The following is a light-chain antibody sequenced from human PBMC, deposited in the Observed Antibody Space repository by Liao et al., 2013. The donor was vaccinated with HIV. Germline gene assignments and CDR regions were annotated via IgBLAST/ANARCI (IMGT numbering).Light chain of an antibody. CDR3: LAWDGDTAV. V-gene: IGLV3-1*01. CDR1: NLGSKY. CDR2: EDV. Sequence: SYGLTQPPSVSVSPGQTATITCSGDNLGSKYACWYQQKPGQSPLLVIYEDVMRPSGIPERFSGSNSDNTPTLTVSGTQAVDEADYFCLAWDGDTAVFGTGTRVTVL. J-gene: IGLJ1*01.